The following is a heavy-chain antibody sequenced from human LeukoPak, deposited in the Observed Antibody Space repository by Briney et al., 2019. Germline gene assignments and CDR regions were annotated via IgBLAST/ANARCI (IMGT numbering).Heavy chain of an antibody. V-gene: IGHV4-39*07. D-gene: IGHD3-22*01. J-gene: IGHJ4*02. Sequence: PSETLSLTCTVSGGSISSSSYYWGWIRQPPGKGLEWIGSIYYSGSTYYNPSLKSRVTISVDTSKNQFSLKLSSVTAADTAVYYCARVKLDSSGYYSHYFDYWGQGTLVTVSS. CDR1: GGSISSSSYY. CDR2: IYYSGST. CDR3: ARVKLDSSGYYSHYFDY.